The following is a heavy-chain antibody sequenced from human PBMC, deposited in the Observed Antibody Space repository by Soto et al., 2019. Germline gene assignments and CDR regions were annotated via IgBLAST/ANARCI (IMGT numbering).Heavy chain of an antibody. D-gene: IGHD2-21*02. V-gene: IGHV4-30-4*01. CDR1: GGSISSGDYY. Sequence: SETLSLTCTVSGGSISSGDYYWRWIRQPPGKGLEWIGYIYYSGSTYYNPSLKSRVTISVDTSKNQFSLKLSSVTAADTAVYYCARSGGRDYWFDPWGQGTLVTVSS. J-gene: IGHJ5*02. CDR3: ARSGGRDYWFDP. CDR2: IYYSGST.